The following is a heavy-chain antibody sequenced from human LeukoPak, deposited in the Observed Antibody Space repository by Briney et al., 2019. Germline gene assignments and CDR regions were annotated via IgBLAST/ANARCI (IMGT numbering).Heavy chain of an antibody. CDR3: ASGGYDFWSGYFPHDAFDI. CDR2: IYYSGST. D-gene: IGHD3-3*01. J-gene: IGHJ3*02. V-gene: IGHV4-39*01. Sequence: SETLSLTCTVSGGSISSSSYYWGWIRQPPGKGLEWIGSIYYSGSTYYNPSLKSRVTISVDTSKNQFSLKLSSVTAADTAVYYCASGGYDFWSGYFPHDAFDIWGQGIMVTVSS. CDR1: GGSISSSSYY.